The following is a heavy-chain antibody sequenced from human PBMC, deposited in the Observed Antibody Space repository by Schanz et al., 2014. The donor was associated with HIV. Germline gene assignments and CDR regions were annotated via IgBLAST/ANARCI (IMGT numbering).Heavy chain of an antibody. CDR3: AGSSEYSSGWYVL. Sequence: QVQLVQSGAEVKKPGASVKVSCKASGYTFIGYYMHWVRQAPGQGLEWMGWINPDNAGTNYAQKFQGRVTMTRDTSISTAFMELSRLRSDDTAVYFCAGSSEYSSGWYVLWGQGTLVTVSS. J-gene: IGHJ5*02. CDR1: GYTFIGYY. V-gene: IGHV1-2*02. D-gene: IGHD3-22*01. CDR2: INPDNAGT.